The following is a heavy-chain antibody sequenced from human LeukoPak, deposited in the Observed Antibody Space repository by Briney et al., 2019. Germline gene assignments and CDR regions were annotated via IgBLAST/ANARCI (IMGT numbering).Heavy chain of an antibody. CDR2: IYTRGGT. D-gene: IGHD3-3*01. Sequence: SETLSLTCTVSGGSISSYYWSWIRQPAGKGLEWIGRIYTRGGTNYNPSLKSRVTMSADMSKNQFSLKLSSVTAADAAVYFCARASSTPGSGYYPFDYWGQGTLVTVSS. J-gene: IGHJ4*02. V-gene: IGHV4-4*07. CDR3: ARASSTPGSGYYPFDY. CDR1: GGSISSYY.